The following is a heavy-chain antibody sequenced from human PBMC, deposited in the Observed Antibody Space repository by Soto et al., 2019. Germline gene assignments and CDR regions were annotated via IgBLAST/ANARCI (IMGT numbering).Heavy chain of an antibody. CDR2: IYYSGST. V-gene: IGHV4-31*03. D-gene: IGHD3-10*01. CDR3: ARDSIGSGSYPTYYYYGMDV. J-gene: IGHJ6*02. CDR1: GGSISSGGYY. Sequence: SETLSLTCTVSGGSISSGGYYWSWIRQHPGKGLEWIGYIYYSGSTYYNPSLKSRVTISVDTSKNQFSLKLSSVTAADTAVYYCARDSIGSGSYPTYYYYGMDVWGQGTTVTVSS.